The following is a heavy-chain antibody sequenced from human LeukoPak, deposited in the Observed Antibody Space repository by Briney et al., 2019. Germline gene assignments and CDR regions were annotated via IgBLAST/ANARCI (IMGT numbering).Heavy chain of an antibody. J-gene: IGHJ3*02. CDR2: ISSSGSTI. Sequence: GGSLRLSCAASGFTFSSYEVNWVRQAPGKGLEWISYISSSGSTIYYADSVKGRFTISRDNAKNSLYLQMNSLRAEDTAVYYCAREGYSYGGLDAFDIWGQGTMVTVSS. D-gene: IGHD5-18*01. CDR3: AREGYSYGGLDAFDI. CDR1: GFTFSSYE. V-gene: IGHV3-48*03.